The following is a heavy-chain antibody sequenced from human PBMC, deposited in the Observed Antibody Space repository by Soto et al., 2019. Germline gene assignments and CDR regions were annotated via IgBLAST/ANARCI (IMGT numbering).Heavy chain of an antibody. CDR3: ARARLRAVYAFDI. V-gene: IGHV4-31*03. D-gene: IGHD5-12*01. CDR1: GGSVSSGAYY. CDR2: IYYSGST. Sequence: SETLSLTCTVSGGSVSSGAYYWTWIRQRPGEGLEWIGYIYYSGSTYYSPSLKSRLSISLDTSKNQFSLRLSSVTAADTAMYYCARARLRAVYAFDIWGQGTMVTVS. J-gene: IGHJ3*02.